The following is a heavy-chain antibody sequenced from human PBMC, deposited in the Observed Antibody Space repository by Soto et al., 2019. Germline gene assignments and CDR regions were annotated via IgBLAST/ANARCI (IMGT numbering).Heavy chain of an antibody. Sequence: GESLKISCAASGFTFSSYTMNWVRQAPGRGLEWVSSIGTSSSYIYYADSVKGRFTISRDNAKNSLFLQMNSLRADDTAVYYCAGDSVRDYLYYYYGMDVWGQGTTVTVSS. CDR2: IGTSSSYI. J-gene: IGHJ6*02. D-gene: IGHD4-17*01. V-gene: IGHV3-21*01. CDR3: AGDSVRDYLYYYYGMDV. CDR1: GFTFSSYT.